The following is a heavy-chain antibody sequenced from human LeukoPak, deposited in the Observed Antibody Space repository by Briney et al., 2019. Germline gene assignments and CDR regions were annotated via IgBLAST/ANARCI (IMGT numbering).Heavy chain of an antibody. D-gene: IGHD6-19*01. J-gene: IGHJ3*02. CDR1: GFTSISYA. CDR2: ISYDGRNQ. Sequence: GGSLSFSGEPSGFTSISYAFTGFGKAPAKGLKWLYPISYDGRNQYYIDSVRGRFTISRDNSKNTLYLQMNSLRTEDTAVYFCAKKSVPGAGTGSFDIWGQGTMVTVSS. V-gene: IGHV3-30*18. CDR3: AKKSVPGAGTGSFDI.